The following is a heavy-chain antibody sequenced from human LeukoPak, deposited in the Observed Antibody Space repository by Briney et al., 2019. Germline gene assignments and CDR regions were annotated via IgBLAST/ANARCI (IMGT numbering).Heavy chain of an antibody. CDR1: GFTLSSYA. Sequence: GGSLTLSCAASGFTLSSYAMHWVRQAPGKGLEWVAVISYDGSNKYYADSVKGRFTISRDNSKNTLYLQMNSLRAEDTAVYYCARGWVERGYSGFDYWGQGTLVTVSS. CDR2: ISYDGSNK. V-gene: IGHV3-30*04. D-gene: IGHD5-12*01. CDR3: ARGWVERGYSGFDY. J-gene: IGHJ4*02.